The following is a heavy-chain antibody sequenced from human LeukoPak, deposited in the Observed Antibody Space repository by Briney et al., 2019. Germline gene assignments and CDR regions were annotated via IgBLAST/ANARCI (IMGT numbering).Heavy chain of an antibody. Sequence: PGRSLRLSCAASGFTFSSYEMNWLRQAPGKGLELVSYISSSGSTIYYADSVKGRFTISRDNAKNPLYLHMNSLRAEDTAVYSCARDLRGNDYVWGSYRYIDYWGQGTLVTVSS. V-gene: IGHV3-48*03. D-gene: IGHD3-16*02. CDR1: GFTFSSYE. CDR2: ISSSGSTI. J-gene: IGHJ4*02. CDR3: ARDLRGNDYVWGSYRYIDY.